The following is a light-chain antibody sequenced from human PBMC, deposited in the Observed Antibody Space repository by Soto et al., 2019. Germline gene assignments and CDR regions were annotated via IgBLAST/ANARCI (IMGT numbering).Light chain of an antibody. J-gene: IGKJ5*01. V-gene: IGKV3D-11*03. CDR2: DAS. CDR1: QSVSSN. CDR3: QQYGSSLYT. Sequence: EIVLTQSPATLSLSPGERATLSCRASQSVSSNLAWYQQKPGQAPRLLIYDASNRATGIPARFSGSGSGTDFTLTISSLEPEDFAVYYCQQYGSSLYTFGQGTRLEIK.